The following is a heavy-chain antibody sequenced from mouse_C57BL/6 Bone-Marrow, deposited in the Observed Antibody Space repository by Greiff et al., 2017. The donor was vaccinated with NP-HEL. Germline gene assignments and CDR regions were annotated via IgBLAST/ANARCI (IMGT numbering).Heavy chain of an antibody. D-gene: IGHD1-1*01. CDR3: ARDRGLRSFDY. Sequence: ESGPGLVKPSQSLSLTCSVTGYSITSGYYWNWIRQFPGNKLEWMGYISYDGSNNYNPSLKNRISITRDTSKNQFFLKLNSVTTEDTATYYCARDRGLRSFDYWGQGTTLTVSS. CDR2: ISYDGSN. V-gene: IGHV3-6*01. J-gene: IGHJ2*01. CDR1: GYSITSGYY.